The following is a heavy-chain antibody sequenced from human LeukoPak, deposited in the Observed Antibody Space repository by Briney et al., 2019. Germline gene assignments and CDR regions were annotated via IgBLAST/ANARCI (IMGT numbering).Heavy chain of an antibody. CDR1: GFTFSSYS. CDR2: ISSSSSYI. D-gene: IGHD6-13*01. CDR3: ATRIIEPQQLVNFDY. J-gene: IGHJ4*02. V-gene: IGHV3-21*01. Sequence: GGSLRLSCAASGFTFSSYSMNWVRQAPGKGLEWVSSISSSSSYIYYADSVKGRFTISRDNAKNSLYLQMNSLRAEDTAVYYCATRIIEPQQLVNFDYWGQGTLVTVSS.